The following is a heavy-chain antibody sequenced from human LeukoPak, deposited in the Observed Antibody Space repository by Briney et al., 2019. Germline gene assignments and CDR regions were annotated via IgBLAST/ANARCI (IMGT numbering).Heavy chain of an antibody. CDR3: ARDLVQLERRGWFDP. J-gene: IGHJ5*02. D-gene: IGHD1-1*01. CDR2: INHSGST. V-gene: IGHV4-34*01. Sequence: SETLSLTCAVYGGSFSGYYWSWIRQPPGKGLEWIGEINHSGSTNYNPSLESRVTISVDTSKNQFSLKLSSVTAADTAVYYCARDLVQLERRGWFDPWGQGTLVTVSS. CDR1: GGSFSGYY.